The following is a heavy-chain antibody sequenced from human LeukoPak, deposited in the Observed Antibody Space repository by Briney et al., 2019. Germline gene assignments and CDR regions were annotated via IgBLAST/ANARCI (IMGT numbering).Heavy chain of an antibody. CDR1: GLTVSSYG. Sequence: GGSLRLSCGASGLTVSSYGMSWVRQAPGKGLEWVSTIIVRAVNTYYADSVKGRFTISRDDSKNTVYLQMNSLRAEDTAVYSCAKYTSGTSCRGLDRWGQGTLVTVSS. D-gene: IGHD3-10*01. CDR3: AKYTSGTSCRGLDR. J-gene: IGHJ4*02. V-gene: IGHV3-23*01. CDR2: IIVRAVNT.